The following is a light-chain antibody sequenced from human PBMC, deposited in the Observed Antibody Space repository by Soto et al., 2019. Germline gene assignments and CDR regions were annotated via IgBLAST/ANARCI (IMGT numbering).Light chain of an antibody. Sequence: EIVLTQSPATLSLSPGEITTISCRASQSVNTYVAWYQQKPGQAPRLLIYDASNRATGIPARFSGSGSGTDFSLTISSLEPEDFAVYYCQQRYNWHRAFVQGTKVEVK. CDR1: QSVNTY. CDR3: QQRYNWHRA. CDR2: DAS. J-gene: IGKJ2*01. V-gene: IGKV3-11*01.